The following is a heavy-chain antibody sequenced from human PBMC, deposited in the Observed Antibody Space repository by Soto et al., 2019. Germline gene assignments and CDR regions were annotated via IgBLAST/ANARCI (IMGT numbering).Heavy chain of an antibody. V-gene: IGHV1-69*12. CDR2: IIPIFGTT. D-gene: IGHD6-19*01. CDR3: ARVEAVPGIYNYHGLDV. CDR1: GGTFSNYA. Sequence: QVQLVQSGAEVKKPGSSVRVSCKASGGTFSNYAISWVRQAPGQGLEWMGGIIPIFGTTYYAQKFQGRVTISADESTTTAYSQLSSLRSEDTAMYYCARVEAVPGIYNYHGLDVWGQGTAVSVSS. J-gene: IGHJ6*02.